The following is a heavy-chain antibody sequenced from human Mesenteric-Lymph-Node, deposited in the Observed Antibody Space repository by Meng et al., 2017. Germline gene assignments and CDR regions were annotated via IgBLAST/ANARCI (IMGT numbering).Heavy chain of an antibody. V-gene: IGHV4-59*01. CDR1: GASITGFY. CDR2: IHHSGAT. J-gene: IGHJ3*01. CDR3: AKWDETVWAYDV. Sequence: SETLSLTCTVSGASITGFYWNWMRQSPDKGLEWIGFIHHSGATLKNPSLKSRVSMSIDTSQDQFALRLNSVTAADTAVYFCAKWDETVWAYDVLGQGTLVTVSS. D-gene: IGHD1-26*01.